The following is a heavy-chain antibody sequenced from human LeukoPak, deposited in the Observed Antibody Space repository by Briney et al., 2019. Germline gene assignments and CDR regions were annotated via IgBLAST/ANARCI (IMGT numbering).Heavy chain of an antibody. D-gene: IGHD3-16*01. CDR2: IIPIFGTA. Sequence: SVKVSCKASGGTFSSYAISWVRQAPGQGLEWMGGIIPIFGTANYAQKFQGRVTITADESTSTAYMELSSPRSEDTAVYYCARDKLRGSHIYTFDYWGQGTLVTVSS. V-gene: IGHV1-69*13. CDR3: ARDKLRGSHIYTFDY. J-gene: IGHJ4*02. CDR1: GGTFSSYA.